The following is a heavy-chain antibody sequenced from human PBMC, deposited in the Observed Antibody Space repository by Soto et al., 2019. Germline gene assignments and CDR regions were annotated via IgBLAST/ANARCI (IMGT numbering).Heavy chain of an antibody. V-gene: IGHV3-7*05. J-gene: IGHJ4*02. CDR1: GFTFSSYW. Sequence: EVQLVESGGGLVQPGGSLRLSCAASGFTFSSYWMTWVRQAPGKGLEWVANIKQDGSEKYYVDSVKGRFTISRDNAKNSLYLQMNTLRAEDTAVYYCAKAVPTGVDDVDYWGQGTLVTVSS. CDR2: IKQDGSEK. D-gene: IGHD4-17*01. CDR3: AKAVPTGVDDVDY.